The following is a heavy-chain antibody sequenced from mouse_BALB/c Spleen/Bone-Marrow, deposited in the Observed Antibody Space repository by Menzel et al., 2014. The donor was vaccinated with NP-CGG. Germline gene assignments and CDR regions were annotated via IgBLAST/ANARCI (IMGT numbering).Heavy chain of an antibody. V-gene: IGHV2-9*02. J-gene: IGHJ3*01. CDR2: IWAGGST. Sequence: VKLVESGPGLVAPSQCLSITCTVSGFSLTSYGVHWVRQPPGKGLEWLGVIWAGGSTNYNSALMSRLSISKDNSKSQVFLKMNSLQTDDTAMYYCARDRGPPYWGQGTLVTVSA. D-gene: IGHD3-1*01. CDR3: ARDRGPPY. CDR1: GFSLTSYG.